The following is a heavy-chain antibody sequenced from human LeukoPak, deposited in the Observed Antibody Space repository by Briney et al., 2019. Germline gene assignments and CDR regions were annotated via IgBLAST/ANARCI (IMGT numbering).Heavy chain of an antibody. J-gene: IGHJ4*02. D-gene: IGHD1-1*01. CDR1: GYPISSGYY. V-gene: IGHV4-38-2*02. Sequence: SETLSLTCTVSGYPISSGYYWGWIRQPPGKGLEWIGTIFHFGNTYYNPSLESRIIISVGTSKNQFSLKLNSVTAADTAVYYCARDLSHQLGYFDKWGQGILVTVSS. CDR2: IFHFGNT. CDR3: ARDLSHQLGYFDK.